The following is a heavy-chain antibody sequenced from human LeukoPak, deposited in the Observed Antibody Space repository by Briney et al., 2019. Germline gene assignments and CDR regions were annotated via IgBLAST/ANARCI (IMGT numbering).Heavy chain of an antibody. CDR1: GYTFSGYY. D-gene: IGHD6-13*01. CDR2: INPNSGGT. V-gene: IGHV1-2*02. J-gene: IGHJ4*02. Sequence: ASVKVSCKASGYTFSGYYVHWVRQATGQGLEWMGCINPNSGGTKYAQKFQGRVTMARDTSISTASLEVSRLRSEDTAVYYCARSKSWYPSLLDYWGQGTLVTVSS. CDR3: ARSKSWYPSLLDY.